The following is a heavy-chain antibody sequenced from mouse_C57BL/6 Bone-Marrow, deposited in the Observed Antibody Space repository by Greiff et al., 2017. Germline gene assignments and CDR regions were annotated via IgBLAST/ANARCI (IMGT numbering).Heavy chain of an antibody. D-gene: IGHD2-5*01. Sequence: QVQLQQSGAELVKPGASVKLSCKASGYTFTSYWMHWVKQRPGQGLEWIGMIHPNSGSTNYNEKFKSKATLTVDKSSSTAYMQLSSLTSEDSAVYYCARSRYSKGAMDYWGQGTSVTVSS. CDR3: ARSRYSKGAMDY. J-gene: IGHJ4*01. CDR1: GYTFTSYW. CDR2: IHPNSGST. V-gene: IGHV1-64*01.